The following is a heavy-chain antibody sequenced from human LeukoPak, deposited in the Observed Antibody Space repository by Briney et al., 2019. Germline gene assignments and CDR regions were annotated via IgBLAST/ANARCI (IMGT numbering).Heavy chain of an antibody. CDR2: ISSSGSTI. CDR1: GFTFSSYE. CDR3: ARDRVVVAAKGYYYYGMDV. J-gene: IGHJ6*02. Sequence: GGSPRLSCAASGFTFSSYEMNWVRQAPGKGLEWVSYISSSGSTIYYADSVEGRFTISRDNAKNSLYLQMNSLRAEDTAVYYCARDRVVVAAKGYYYYGMDVWGQGTTVTVSS. V-gene: IGHV3-48*03. D-gene: IGHD2-15*01.